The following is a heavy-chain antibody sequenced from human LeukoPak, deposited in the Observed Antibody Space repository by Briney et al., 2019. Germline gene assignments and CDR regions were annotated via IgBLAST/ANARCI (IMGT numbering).Heavy chain of an antibody. V-gene: IGHV3-30*04. Sequence: QPGGSLRLSCAASGFTFSSYAMHWVRQAPGKGLEWVAVISYDGGNKYYADSVKGRFTISRDNSKNTLYLQMNSLRAEDTAVYYCARERTPRYYYDSSGYYFDYWGQGTLVTVSS. CDR2: ISYDGGNK. D-gene: IGHD3-22*01. CDR1: GFTFSSYA. J-gene: IGHJ4*02. CDR3: ARERTPRYYYDSSGYYFDY.